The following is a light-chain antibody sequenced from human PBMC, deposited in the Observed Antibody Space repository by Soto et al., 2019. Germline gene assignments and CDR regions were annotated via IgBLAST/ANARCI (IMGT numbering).Light chain of an antibody. CDR3: QQRRNWPQT. CDR1: QSISSY. V-gene: IGKV3-11*01. Sequence: DILLTQSPATLSLSPGERATLSCRASQSISSYLAWYQQKPGQAPRLLIYDASNRATGIPARFSGRGFGADFSLTISSLEPEDFAVYYCQQRRNWPQTFGQGTKVEIK. J-gene: IGKJ1*01. CDR2: DAS.